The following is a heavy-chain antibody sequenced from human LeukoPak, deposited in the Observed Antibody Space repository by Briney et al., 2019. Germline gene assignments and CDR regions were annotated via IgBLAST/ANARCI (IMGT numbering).Heavy chain of an antibody. V-gene: IGHV3-33*01. CDR1: GFTFSSYG. Sequence: GGSLRLSCAASGFTFSSYGMHWVRQAPGKGLEWVAVVCYDGSKKYYADSVKGRFTISRDNSKNTLYLQMNSLRAEDTAVYYCASQLELPLDYWGQGTLVTVSS. J-gene: IGHJ4*02. D-gene: IGHD1-7*01. CDR2: VCYDGSKK. CDR3: ASQLELPLDY.